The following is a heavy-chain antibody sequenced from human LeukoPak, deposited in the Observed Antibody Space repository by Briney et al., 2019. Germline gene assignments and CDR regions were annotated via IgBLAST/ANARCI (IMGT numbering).Heavy chain of an antibody. Sequence: ASVKVSCKATSRISWVRQAPGQGLEWMGWIGSYGGDAYYAQKFQGRVTVTTDTSTSTVYMELRSLRSDDTAVYYCARDLWNFYDDSGYYRDFDSWGQGTLVTVSS. CDR2: IGSYGGDA. J-gene: IGHJ5*01. CDR3: ARDLWNFYDDSGYYRDFDS. D-gene: IGHD3-22*01. V-gene: IGHV1-18*01. CDR1: TSR.